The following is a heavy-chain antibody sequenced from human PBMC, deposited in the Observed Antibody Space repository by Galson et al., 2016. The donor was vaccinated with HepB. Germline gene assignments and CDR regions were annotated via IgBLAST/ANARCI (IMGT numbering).Heavy chain of an antibody. J-gene: IGHJ4*02. Sequence: SLRLSCAASGFTFHDYAMHWVRQPPGKGLEWVSSINWNSGSIEYADSVKGRFTISRDNAKNSLYLQMNSLRPEDTALYYCAKVAAGYCSSSSCFTGHEGSFDYWGQGTLVTVSS. CDR1: GFTFHDYA. CDR2: INWNSGSI. D-gene: IGHD2-2*02. V-gene: IGHV3-9*01. CDR3: AKVAAGYCSSSSCFTGHEGSFDY.